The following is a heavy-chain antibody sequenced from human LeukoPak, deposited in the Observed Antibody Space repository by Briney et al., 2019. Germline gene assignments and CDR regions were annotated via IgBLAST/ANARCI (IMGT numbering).Heavy chain of an antibody. CDR3: ARHGAPYYYDSNTWFNP. Sequence: SETLSLTCIVSGSSISTYYWSWIRQSPGKGLEWIGYIYSSGSTNYNPSLKRRVIISVDTYKNQFYLKLSSVTAADTAVYYCARHGAPYYYDSNTWFNPWGQGTLVTVSS. CDR1: GSSISTYY. V-gene: IGHV4-4*09. D-gene: IGHD3-22*01. CDR2: IYSSGST. J-gene: IGHJ5*02.